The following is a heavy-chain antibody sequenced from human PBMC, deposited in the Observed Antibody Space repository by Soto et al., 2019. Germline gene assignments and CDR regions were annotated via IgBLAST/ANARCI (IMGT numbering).Heavy chain of an antibody. CDR3: AREDILGTRSFDY. D-gene: IGHD1-26*01. Sequence: EVHLVESGGGVVQPGGSLRLSCAASGFSFSMYSMNWVRQAPGKGLEWVSYISSNSATIYDTDSGRGRFTISRDNAKNSLYLQMNSLRYEDTAVYYCAREDILGTRSFDYWGQGTLVTVSS. V-gene: IGHV3-48*02. J-gene: IGHJ4*02. CDR2: ISSNSATI. CDR1: GFSFSMYS.